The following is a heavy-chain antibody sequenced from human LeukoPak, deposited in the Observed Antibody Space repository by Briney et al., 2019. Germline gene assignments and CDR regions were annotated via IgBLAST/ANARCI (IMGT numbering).Heavy chain of an antibody. D-gene: IGHD3-22*01. CDR2: IIYSGGAT. CDR1: GFTFSRCA. V-gene: IGHV3-23*01. CDR3: AKDGLYYDGSEHVYYFDS. Sequence: PGGSLRLSCAASGFTFSRCAMTWVRQGPGTGLEFVASIIYSGGATYYADSVKGRFTISRDNSKNTLYLQMNSLRAEDTALYYCAKDGLYYDGSEHVYYFDSWGQGTLVTVSS. J-gene: IGHJ4*02.